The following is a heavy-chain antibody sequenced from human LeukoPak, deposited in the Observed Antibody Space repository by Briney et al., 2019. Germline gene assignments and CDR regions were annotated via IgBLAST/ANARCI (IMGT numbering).Heavy chain of an antibody. D-gene: IGHD3-3*01. J-gene: IGHJ4*02. CDR2: IKQDGSEK. V-gene: IGHV3-7*01. CDR1: GFTFSSYW. Sequence: GGSLRLSCAASGFTFSSYWMSWVRQAPGKGLEWVANIKQDGSEKYYVDSVKGRFTISRDNAKHSLYLQMNSLRAEDTAVYYCARSPAFGVVIVYYFDYWGQGTLVTVSS. CDR3: ARSPAFGVVIVYYFDY.